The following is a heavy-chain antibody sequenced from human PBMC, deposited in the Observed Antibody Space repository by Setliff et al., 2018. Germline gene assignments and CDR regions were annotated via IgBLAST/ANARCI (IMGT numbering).Heavy chain of an antibody. CDR2: INPSGGST. J-gene: IGHJ6*02. CDR3: ASLGLAAAREDYYYYGMDV. CDR1: GYTFTSYY. V-gene: IGHV1-46*01. Sequence: GASVKVSCKASGYTFTSYYMHWVRQAPGQGLEWMGIINPSGGSTSYAQKFQGRVTMTRDTSTSTVYMELSSLRSEDTAVYYCASLGLAAAREDYYYYGMDVWGQGTTGTVSS. D-gene: IGHD6-13*01.